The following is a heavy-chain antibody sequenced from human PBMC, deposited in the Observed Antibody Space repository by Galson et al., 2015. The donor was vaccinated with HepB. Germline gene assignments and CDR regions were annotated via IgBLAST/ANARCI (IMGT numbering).Heavy chain of an antibody. J-gene: IGHJ6*04. CDR1: GYTFTSYD. D-gene: IGHD1-7*01. Sequence: SVKVSCKASGYTFTSYDINWVRQATGQGLEWVGWMNPNSGNTGYAQKFQGRVTMTRNTSISTAYMELSSLRSEDTAVYYCARGREVVTGTTPMDVWGKGTTVTVSS. CDR3: ARGREVVTGTTPMDV. V-gene: IGHV1-8*01. CDR2: MNPNSGNT.